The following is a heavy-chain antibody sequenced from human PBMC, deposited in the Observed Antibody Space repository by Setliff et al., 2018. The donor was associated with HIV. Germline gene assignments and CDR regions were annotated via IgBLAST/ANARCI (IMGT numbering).Heavy chain of an antibody. CDR3: ARYXXXXGSNDY. Sequence: GGSLRLSCEASGFTVSTYSMNWVRQAPGKGLEWVSDISGISSTIHYAEAVKGRFTVSRDNAKNSLYLQMNSLRGEDKAVYYCARYXXXXGSNDYWGXGTLVTXXS. CDR1: GFTVSTYS. CDR2: ISGISSTI. V-gene: IGHV3-48*01. J-gene: IGHJ4*02.